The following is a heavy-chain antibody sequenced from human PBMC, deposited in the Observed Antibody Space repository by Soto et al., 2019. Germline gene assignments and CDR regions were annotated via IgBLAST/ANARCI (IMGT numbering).Heavy chain of an antibody. CDR3: ARGGSSWYPPDYYYGMDV. D-gene: IGHD6-13*01. V-gene: IGHV1-8*01. CDR1: GYTFTSYD. CDR2: MNPNSGNT. J-gene: IGHJ6*02. Sequence: QVQLVQSGAEVKKPGASVKVSCKASGYTFTSYDINWVRQATGQGLEWMGWMNPNSGNTGYAQKFQGRVTMTRNTXLXTXXMDLSSLRSEDTAVYYCARGGSSWYPPDYYYGMDVWGQGTTVTVSS.